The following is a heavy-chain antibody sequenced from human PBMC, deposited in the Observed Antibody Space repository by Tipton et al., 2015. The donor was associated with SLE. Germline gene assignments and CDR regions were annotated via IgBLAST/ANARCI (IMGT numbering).Heavy chain of an antibody. J-gene: IGHJ4*02. CDR3: ARVPHTYSSDLLRFFHFDY. CDR1: GVSTSSGGYF. Sequence: TLSLTCTVSGVSTSSGGYFWNWIRQYPGKGLEWIGSIHYSGTTHYNPSLKSRVTLAVDTSKNQFPLKLSVVTAADMAVYYCARVPHTYSSDLLRFFHFDYWGQGTLVTVSS. V-gene: IGHV4-31*03. CDR2: IHYSGTT. D-gene: IGHD6-25*01.